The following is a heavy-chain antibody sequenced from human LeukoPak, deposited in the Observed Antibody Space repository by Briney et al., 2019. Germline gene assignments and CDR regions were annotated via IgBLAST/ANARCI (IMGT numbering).Heavy chain of an antibody. D-gene: IGHD3-16*01. V-gene: IGHV3-64D*09. J-gene: IGHJ4*02. CDR1: GFTFSTYA. CDR3: VKVASVTTFGGTFDY. CDR2: ISSDGGRT. Sequence: PGGSLRLSCSASGFTFSTYAMHWVRQAPGKGLEDVSAISSDGGRTYYADSVKGRFTISRDNSKNTLYLQMSSLRAEDTAVYYCVKVASVTTFGGTFDYWGQGTLVTVSS.